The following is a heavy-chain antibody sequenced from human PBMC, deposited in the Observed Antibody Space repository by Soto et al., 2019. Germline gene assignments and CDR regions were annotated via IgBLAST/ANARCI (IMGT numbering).Heavy chain of an antibody. CDR1: GGSVSSGSCY. J-gene: IGHJ5*02. Sequence: SETLSLTCTVSGGSVSSGSCYWSWIRQPPGKGLEWIGYIYYSGSTNYNPSLKSRVTISVDTSKNQFSLKLSSVTAADTAVYYCARLCSSTSCYGRFDPWGQGTLVTVSS. V-gene: IGHV4-61*01. CDR2: IYYSGST. CDR3: ARLCSSTSCYGRFDP. D-gene: IGHD2-2*01.